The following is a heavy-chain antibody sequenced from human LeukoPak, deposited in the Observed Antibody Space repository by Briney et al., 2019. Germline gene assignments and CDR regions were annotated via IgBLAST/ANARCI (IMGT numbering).Heavy chain of an antibody. CDR3: AADRRIAAYYYYYYMDV. CDR2: ISAYNGNT. V-gene: IGHV1-18*01. Sequence: ASVKVSCKASGYTFTSYGISWVRQAPGQGLEWMGWISAYNGNTNYAQKLQGRVTMTTDTSTSTAYMELRSLRSDDTAVYYCAADRRIAAYYYYYYMDVWGKGTTVTVSS. D-gene: IGHD6-13*01. CDR1: GYTFTSYG. J-gene: IGHJ6*03.